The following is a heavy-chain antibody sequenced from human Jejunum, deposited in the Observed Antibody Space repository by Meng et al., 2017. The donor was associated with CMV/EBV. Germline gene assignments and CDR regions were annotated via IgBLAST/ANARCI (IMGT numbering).Heavy chain of an antibody. D-gene: IGHD1-26*01. CDR2: IRTKGGTA. CDR3: TLFRKWEHAFDI. Sequence: SGLTFGDYAMSWLRQAPGKGLEWVGFIRTKGGTAEYAAPVKGRVTISRDDSKSIAYLQMNSLKTEDTAVYYCTLFRKWEHAFDIWGQGTMVTVSS. CDR1: GLTFGDYA. J-gene: IGHJ3*02. V-gene: IGHV3-49*03.